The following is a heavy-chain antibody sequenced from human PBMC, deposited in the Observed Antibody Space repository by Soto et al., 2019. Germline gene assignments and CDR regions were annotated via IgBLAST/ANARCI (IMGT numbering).Heavy chain of an antibody. D-gene: IGHD2-8*01. CDR2: INCDDYK. CDR3: ARSPCVLLAGAFDH. CDR1: GFSLSANGMR. V-gene: IGHV2-70*04. J-gene: IGHJ4*02. Sequence: SGPTLVNPTQTLALTCTFSGFSLSANGMRVNWSRQPPGKALEWLASINCDDYKFYSTSLKPRLTISKDTSKSQVVLTMTNMDPEDTATYYYARSPCVLLAGAFDHWGQGTPVNVSS.